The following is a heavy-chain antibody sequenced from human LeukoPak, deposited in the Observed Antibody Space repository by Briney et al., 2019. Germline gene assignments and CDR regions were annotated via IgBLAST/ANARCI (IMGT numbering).Heavy chain of an antibody. D-gene: IGHD6-19*01. Sequence: GGSLRLSCAASGFTFSSYGMHWVRQAPGKGLEWVAFIRYDGSNKYYADSVKGRFTISRDNSKNTPYLDMNSLRAEDSAMYHCARDFGGEGAVANYWGQGTLVTVSS. J-gene: IGHJ4*02. CDR1: GFTFSSYG. CDR2: IRYDGSNK. CDR3: ARDFGGEGAVANY. V-gene: IGHV3-30*02.